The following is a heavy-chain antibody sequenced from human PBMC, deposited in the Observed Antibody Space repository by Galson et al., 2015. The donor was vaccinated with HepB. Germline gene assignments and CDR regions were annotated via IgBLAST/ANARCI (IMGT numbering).Heavy chain of an antibody. V-gene: IGHV3-30-3*01. CDR1: GFIFSDFV. Sequence: SLRLSCAASGFIFSDFVMHWVRQAPGKGLEWVTFISYDGDNKYYADSVKGRFTISRDNSKNALYLQMNSLRAEDTAVYYCATQRHSVGWFYPFDIWGQGTMVTVSS. J-gene: IGHJ3*02. D-gene: IGHD6-19*01. CDR2: ISYDGDNK. CDR3: ATQRHSVGWFYPFDI.